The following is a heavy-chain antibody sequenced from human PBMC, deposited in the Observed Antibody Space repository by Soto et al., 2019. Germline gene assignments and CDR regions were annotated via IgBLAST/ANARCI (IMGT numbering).Heavy chain of an antibody. CDR3: ARTTWLDYAFDI. J-gene: IGHJ3*02. V-gene: IGHV6-1*01. Sequence: SQTLSLTCAISGDSVSSNSAAWNWIRPSPSRGLEWLGRTYYRSKWYNDYVGSVKSRITINPDTSKNQFSLQLNSMTPEDTAVYYCARTTWLDYAFDIWGQGTVVTVSS. CDR1: GDSVSSNSAA. CDR2: TYYRSKWYN. D-gene: IGHD6-19*01.